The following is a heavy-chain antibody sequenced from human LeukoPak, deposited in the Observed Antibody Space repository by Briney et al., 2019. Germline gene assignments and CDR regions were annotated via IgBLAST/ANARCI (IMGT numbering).Heavy chain of an antibody. CDR1: GFTFSNYE. CDR2: ISSSGSTI. CDR3: AREGAPATNRYNWFDP. D-gene: IGHD2-15*01. J-gene: IGHJ5*02. V-gene: IGHV3-48*03. Sequence: GGSLRLSCAASGFTFSNYEMNWVRQAPGKGLEWISYISSSGSTIYYVDSVKGRFTISGDNAKNSLFLQMNSLRAEDTAVYYCAREGAPATNRYNWFDPWGQGTLVTVSS.